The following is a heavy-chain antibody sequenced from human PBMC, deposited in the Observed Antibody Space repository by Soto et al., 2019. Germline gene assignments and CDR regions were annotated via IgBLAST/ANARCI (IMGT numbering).Heavy chain of an antibody. CDR2: ISGYSGNT. CDR3: ARDRPGTTYGY. D-gene: IGHD1-1*01. Sequence: QIHLVQSGAEVKKPGASVKVSCKASGYTFTTYGISWVRQAPGQGLEWMGRISGYSGNTDYAENLQDRVTMTTDTSTSTAYMGLRSLRSDDTAVYYCARDRPGTTYGYWGQGTLVTVSS. CDR1: GYTFTTYG. J-gene: IGHJ4*02. V-gene: IGHV1-18*01.